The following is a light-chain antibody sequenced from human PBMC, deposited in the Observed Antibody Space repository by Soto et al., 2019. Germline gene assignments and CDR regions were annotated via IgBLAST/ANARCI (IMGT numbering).Light chain of an antibody. Sequence: QSVLTQPASVSGSPGQSVTISCTGTSSDVGGFNYVSWYQQHPGKAPKLMIYDVNVRPSGVSNRFSGSKSGNTASLTISGLQAEDEADYYCNSGGTIPTVFGTGTKLTVL. CDR1: SSDVGGFNY. J-gene: IGLJ1*01. CDR2: DVN. CDR3: NSGGTIPTV. V-gene: IGLV2-14*03.